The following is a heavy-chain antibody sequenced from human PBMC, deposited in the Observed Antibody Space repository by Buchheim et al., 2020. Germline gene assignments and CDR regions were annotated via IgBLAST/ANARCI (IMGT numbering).Heavy chain of an antibody. D-gene: IGHD3-22*01. CDR1: GFTLSSHW. J-gene: IGHJ4*02. V-gene: IGHV3-74*01. CDR3: ARGQGGYYELLPFDY. CDR2: INSDGSRT. Sequence: DVQLVESGGDLVQPGGSLRLSCVVSGFTLSSHWMHWVRQVPGKGLVWVARINSDGSRTSHADSVKGRFTISRANDKNKLYLQMNSLRVEDTAVYYCARGQGGYYELLPFDYWGQGTL.